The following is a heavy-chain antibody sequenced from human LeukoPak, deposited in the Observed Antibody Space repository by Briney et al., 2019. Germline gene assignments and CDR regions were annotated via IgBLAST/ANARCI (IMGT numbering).Heavy chain of an antibody. V-gene: IGHV4-59*01. D-gene: IGHD6-6*01. CDR1: GGSISSYY. CDR2: IYYSGST. Sequence: SETLSLTCTVSGGSISSYYWSWIRQPPGKGLEWIGYIYYSGSTNYNPSLKSRVTISVDTSKNQFSLKLSSVTAADTAVYYCARVAARSELDAFDIWGQGTMVTVSS. J-gene: IGHJ3*02. CDR3: ARVAARSELDAFDI.